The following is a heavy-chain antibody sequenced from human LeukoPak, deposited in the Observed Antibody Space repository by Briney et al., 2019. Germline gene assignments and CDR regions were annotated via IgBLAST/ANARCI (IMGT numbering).Heavy chain of an antibody. V-gene: IGHV4-30-2*01. CDR3: ARARATMVPYFDY. CDR2: IYHSGST. Sequence: SETLSLTCAVSGGSISSGGYSWSWIRQPPGKGLEWIGYIYHSGSTYYNPSLKSRVTISVDRSKNQFSLKLSSVTAADTAAYYCARARATMVPYFDYWGQGTLVTVSS. J-gene: IGHJ4*02. D-gene: IGHD5-12*01. CDR1: GGSISSGGYS.